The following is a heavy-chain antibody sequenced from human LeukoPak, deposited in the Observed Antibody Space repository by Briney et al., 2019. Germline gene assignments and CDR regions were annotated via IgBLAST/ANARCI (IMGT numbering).Heavy chain of an antibody. CDR1: GYTLTELS. CDR3: ARVGSSWYTQYNWFDP. Sequence: ASVKVSCKVSGYTLTELSMHWVRQAPGKGLEWMGGIIPIFGTANYAQKFQGRVTITADESTSTAYMELSSLRSEDTAVYYCARVGSSWYTQYNWFDPWGQGTLVTVSS. V-gene: IGHV1-69*13. CDR2: IIPIFGTA. J-gene: IGHJ5*02. D-gene: IGHD6-13*01.